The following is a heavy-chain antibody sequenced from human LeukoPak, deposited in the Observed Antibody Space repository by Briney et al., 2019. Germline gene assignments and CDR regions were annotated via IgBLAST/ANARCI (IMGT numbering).Heavy chain of an antibody. V-gene: IGHV1-18*01. J-gene: IGHJ4*02. Sequence: GASVKVSCKASGYTFTSYGISWVRQAPGQGLEWMGWISAYNGNTNYAQKLQGRVTMTTDTSMSTAYMELRSLRSDDTAVYYCARQKNPIVVANLDFDYWGQGTLVTVSS. D-gene: IGHD3-22*01. CDR2: ISAYNGNT. CDR3: ARQKNPIVVANLDFDY. CDR1: GYTFTSYG.